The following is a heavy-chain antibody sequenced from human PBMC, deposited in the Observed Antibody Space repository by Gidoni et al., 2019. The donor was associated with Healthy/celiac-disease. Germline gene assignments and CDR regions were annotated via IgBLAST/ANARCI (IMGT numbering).Heavy chain of an antibody. CDR1: GFTFSSYG. CDR3: AKELELGGNWFDP. CDR2: ISYDGSNK. V-gene: IGHV3-30*18. J-gene: IGHJ5*02. Sequence: QVQLVESGGGVVQPGRSLRLSCAASGFTFSSYGMHWVRQAPGKGLEWVAVISYDGSNKYYADSVKGRFTISRDNSKNTLYLQMNSLRAEDTAVYYCAKELELGGNWFDPWGQGTLVTVSS. D-gene: IGHD1-7*01.